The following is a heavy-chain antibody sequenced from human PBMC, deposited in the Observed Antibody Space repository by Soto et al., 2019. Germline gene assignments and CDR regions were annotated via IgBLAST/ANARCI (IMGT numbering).Heavy chain of an antibody. CDR1: GYNFVNYW. D-gene: IGHD2-15*01. J-gene: IGHJ6*03. V-gene: IGHV5-51*01. CDR2: IYPDDSDT. Sequence: EVQLVQSGADVKKPRESLKISCEGSGYNFVNYWIGWARQKPGKGLEWMGIIYPDDSDTKYSPSFQGQVSISVDKSISTAYLQWSSLKASDTGIYYCARHRKVVARGTYYIDVWGNGTTVTVSS. CDR3: ARHRKVVARGTYYIDV.